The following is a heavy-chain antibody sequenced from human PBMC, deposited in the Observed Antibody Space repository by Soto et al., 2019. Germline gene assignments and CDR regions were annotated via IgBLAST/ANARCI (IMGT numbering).Heavy chain of an antibody. D-gene: IGHD3-3*01. CDR2: IYYSGST. J-gene: IGHJ4*02. Sequence: PSETLSLTCTVSGGSISSGDYYWSWIRQPPGKGLEWIGYIYYSGSTYYNPSLKSRVTISVDTSKNQFSLKLSSVTAADTAVYYCARVRFLEWLPTSWGQGTLVTVSS. CDR3: ARVRFLEWLPTS. CDR1: GGSISSGDYY. V-gene: IGHV4-30-4*01.